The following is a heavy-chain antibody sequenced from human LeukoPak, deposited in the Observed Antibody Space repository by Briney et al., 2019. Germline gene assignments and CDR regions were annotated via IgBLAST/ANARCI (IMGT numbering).Heavy chain of an antibody. CDR2: ISWNSGSI. Sequence: PGGSLRLSCAASGFTFDDYAMHWVRQAPGKGLEWVSGISWNSGSIGYADSVKGRFTISRDNAKNSLYLQMNSLRAEDTALYYCAKDGHSSGWYIFDYWGQGTLVTVSS. V-gene: IGHV3-9*01. CDR1: GFTFDDYA. D-gene: IGHD6-19*01. J-gene: IGHJ4*02. CDR3: AKDGHSSGWYIFDY.